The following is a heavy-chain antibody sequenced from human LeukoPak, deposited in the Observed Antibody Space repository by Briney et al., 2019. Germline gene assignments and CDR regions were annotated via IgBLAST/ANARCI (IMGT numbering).Heavy chain of an antibody. CDR2: ISSSSSTI. CDR3: ATSGYSNIDH. CDR1: GFVFSSNS. J-gene: IGHJ4*02. D-gene: IGHD4-11*01. V-gene: IGHV3-48*04. Sequence: GGSLRLSCAASGFVFSSNSLIWVRQAPGKGLEWVSYISSSSSTIYYTDSVKGRFTISRDNAKNSLYLQMNSLRAEDTAVYYCATSGYSNIDHWGQGTLVTVSS.